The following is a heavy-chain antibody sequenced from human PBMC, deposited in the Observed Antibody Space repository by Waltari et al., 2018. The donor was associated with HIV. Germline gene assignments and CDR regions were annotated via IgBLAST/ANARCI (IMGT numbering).Heavy chain of an antibody. CDR3: ARDRGWGEPNWYFDL. Sequence: QVQLVQSGAEVKKPGASVKVSCKASVYIFIGYYIHGVRQAPGQGPEWVGWINPNRGDTNYARRFQGRVTMTRDTSITTAYMELRRLTSDDTAVYYCARDRGWGEPNWYFDLWGRGTLVTVSS. CDR1: VYIFIGYY. CDR2: INPNRGDT. V-gene: IGHV1-2*02. D-gene: IGHD3-16*01. J-gene: IGHJ2*01.